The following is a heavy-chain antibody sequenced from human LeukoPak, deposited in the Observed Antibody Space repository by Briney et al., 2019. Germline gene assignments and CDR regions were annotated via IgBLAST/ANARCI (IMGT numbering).Heavy chain of an antibody. J-gene: IGHJ4*02. Sequence: GGSLSLSCAASGFTFSSYWRSWVRQAPGKGTERVSKIKQDGSEKYYVYSVKGLFTISRDNAKNSLYLQMNSLRPEDTALYYCAKVDIWGSYRRLFEYWGQGTLVTVSS. V-gene: IGHV3-7*01. CDR2: IKQDGSEK. CDR3: AKVDIWGSYRRLFEY. CDR1: GFTFSSYW. D-gene: IGHD3-16*02.